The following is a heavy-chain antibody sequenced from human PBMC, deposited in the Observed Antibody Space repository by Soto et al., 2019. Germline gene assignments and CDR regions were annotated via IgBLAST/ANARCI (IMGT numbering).Heavy chain of an antibody. CDR1: GYTFTSYY. V-gene: IGHV1-46*03. CDR3: ARGRIVVVPAAPPSYMDV. D-gene: IGHD2-2*01. Sequence: ASVKVSCKASGYTFTSYYMHWVRQAPGQGLEWMGIINPSGGSTSYAQKSQGRVTMTRDTSTSTVYMELSSLRSEDTAVYYCARGRIVVVPAAPPSYMDVWGKGTTVTVSS. J-gene: IGHJ6*03. CDR2: INPSGGST.